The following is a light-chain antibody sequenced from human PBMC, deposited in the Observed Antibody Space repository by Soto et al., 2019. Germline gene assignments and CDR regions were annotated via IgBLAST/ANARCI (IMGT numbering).Light chain of an antibody. CDR3: QQYNNWPRT. CDR1: QSVSSN. CDR2: GAS. Sequence: EIVMTQSPAILSVSPGERATLSRRASQSVSSNLAWYQQKPGQAPRLLIYGASIRATDIPARFSGSGSGTEFSLTISSLQSEDFAVYYCQQYNNWPRTFGQGTKVEIK. J-gene: IGKJ1*01. V-gene: IGKV3-15*01.